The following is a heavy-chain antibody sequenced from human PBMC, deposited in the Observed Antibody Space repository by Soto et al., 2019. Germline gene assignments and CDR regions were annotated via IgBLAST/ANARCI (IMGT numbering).Heavy chain of an antibody. CDR2: IRSKANKYAT. J-gene: IGHJ4*02. CDR3: TRLAVAGTDS. D-gene: IGHD6-19*01. CDR1: GFTFSGSA. Sequence: EVQLVESGGGLVQPGGSLKLSCAASGFTFSGSAMHWVRQASGKGLEWVGRIRSKANKYATAYAASVKGRFTISRDDSNNMVYLQMNSLKTKDTAVYYCTRLAVAGTDSWGQGTLVTVAS. V-gene: IGHV3-73*02.